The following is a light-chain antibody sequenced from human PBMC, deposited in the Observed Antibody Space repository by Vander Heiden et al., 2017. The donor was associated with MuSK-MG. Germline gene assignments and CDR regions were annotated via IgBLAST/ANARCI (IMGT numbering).Light chain of an antibody. Sequence: QSALTHPASVSGSPGQSITISCTGTSSDIGGYNYVSWYQHHPGKAPKLIIYEVSYRPSGVSHRFSGSKSGNTASLTISGLQAEDEADYYCSSYTTSNALVFGGGTKLT. V-gene: IGLV2-14*01. J-gene: IGLJ3*02. CDR1: SSDIGGYNY. CDR2: EVS. CDR3: SSYTTSNALV.